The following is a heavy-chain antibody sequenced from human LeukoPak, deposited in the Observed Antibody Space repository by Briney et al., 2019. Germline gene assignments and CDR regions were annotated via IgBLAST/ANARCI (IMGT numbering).Heavy chain of an antibody. V-gene: IGHV3-74*01. CDR3: LLIILGGSSQH. CDR2: IKSDGQIT. J-gene: IGHJ1*01. CDR1: GFTFNNYW. D-gene: IGHD3-3*01. Sequence: GGSLRLSCAASGFTFNNYWMHWVRQAPGKGLVWVSRIKSDGQITTYADSVKGRFTTSRDNAKNTFYLQMNSLRVEDAAVYYCLLIILGGSSQHWGQGTLVSVSS.